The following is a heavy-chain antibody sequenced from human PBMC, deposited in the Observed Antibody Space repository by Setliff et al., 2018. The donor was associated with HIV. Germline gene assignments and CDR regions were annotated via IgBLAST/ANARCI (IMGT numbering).Heavy chain of an antibody. CDR3: ARSSLIPVAGTGWFDP. CDR2: INRSGST. CDR1: GGSITSGSDY. V-gene: IGHV4-61*09. Sequence: PSETLSLTCTVSGGSITSGSDYWSWIRQPAGEGLEWIGQINRSGSTNYNPSLKSRVTISVDTSKNQFSLKLSSVTAADTAVYYCARSSLIPVAGTGWFDPWGQGTLVT. D-gene: IGHD6-19*01. J-gene: IGHJ5*02.